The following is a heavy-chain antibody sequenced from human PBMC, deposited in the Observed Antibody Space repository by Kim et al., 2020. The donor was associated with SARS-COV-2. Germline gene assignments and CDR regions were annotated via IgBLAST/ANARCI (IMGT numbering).Heavy chain of an antibody. CDR2: IYYSGST. CDR1: GGSISSYY. CDR3: ARRRDGYTKAFDY. D-gene: IGHD5-12*01. J-gene: IGHJ4*02. Sequence: SETLSLTCTVSGGSISSYYWSWIRQPPGKGLEWIGYIYYSGSTNYNPSLKSRVTISVDTSKNQFSLKLSSVTAADTAVYYCARRRDGYTKAFDYWGQGTLVTVSS. V-gene: IGHV4-59*01.